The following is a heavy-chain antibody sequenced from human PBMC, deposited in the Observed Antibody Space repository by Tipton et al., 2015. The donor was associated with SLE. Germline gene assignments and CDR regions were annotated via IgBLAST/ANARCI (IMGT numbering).Heavy chain of an antibody. D-gene: IGHD3-16*01. CDR2: ISYSGNT. Sequence: TLSLTCTVSGGSIRSSNYYWGWIRQPPGKGLEWIGSISYSGNTYYNPSLKSRLTISVDTSKNQFSLKLSSVTAADSALYYCARDGGHTYLLGSFDYWGQGTPVNVS. CDR3: ARDGGHTYLLGSFDY. CDR1: GGSIRSSNYY. V-gene: IGHV4-39*07. J-gene: IGHJ4*02.